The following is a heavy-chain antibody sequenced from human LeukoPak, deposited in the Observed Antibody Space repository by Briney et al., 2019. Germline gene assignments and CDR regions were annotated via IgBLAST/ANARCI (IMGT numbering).Heavy chain of an antibody. CDR1: GFTFSSYA. Sequence: GGSLRLSCAASGFTFSSYAMSWVRQAPGKGLEWVSAISGSGGSTYYADSVKGRFTISRDNSKNTLYLQMNSLRAEDTAVYYCARDPYSGYYCHFDYWGQGTLVTVSS. J-gene: IGHJ4*02. D-gene: IGHD3-22*01. V-gene: IGHV3-23*01. CDR2: ISGSGGST. CDR3: ARDPYSGYYCHFDY.